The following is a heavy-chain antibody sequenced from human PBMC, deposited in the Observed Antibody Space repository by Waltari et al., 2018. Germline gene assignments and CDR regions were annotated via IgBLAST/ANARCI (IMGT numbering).Heavy chain of an antibody. J-gene: IGHJ4*02. D-gene: IGHD3-9*01. V-gene: IGHV4-38-2*02. CDR2: IYRSGIT. CDR1: GYSITRGYH. CDR3: ARVDWLFDY. Sequence: QVQLQESGSGLVKASETLSLTCTVSGYSITRGYHWGWIRQPPGKGLEWIGSIYRSGITYYNPSLKSRVTISVDTSKNQFSLKLSSVTAADTAVYYCARVDWLFDYWGQGILVTVSS.